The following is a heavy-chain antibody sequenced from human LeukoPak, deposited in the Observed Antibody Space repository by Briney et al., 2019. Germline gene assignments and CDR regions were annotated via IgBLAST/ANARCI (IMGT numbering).Heavy chain of an antibody. Sequence: SETLSLTCTVSGGSIGSYYWSWIRQPPGKRLEWIGYIYYSGSTNYNPSLKSRVSISVDTSKNQFSLKLSSVTAADTAMYYCARGTPSTTSYNWFDPWGQGTLVTVSS. CDR3: ARGTPSTTSYNWFDP. D-gene: IGHD2-2*01. CDR2: IYYSGST. J-gene: IGHJ5*02. V-gene: IGHV4-59*01. CDR1: GGSIGSYY.